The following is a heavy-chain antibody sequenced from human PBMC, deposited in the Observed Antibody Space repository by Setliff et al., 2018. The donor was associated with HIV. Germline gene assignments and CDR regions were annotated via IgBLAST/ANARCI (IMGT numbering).Heavy chain of an antibody. CDR1: GGSISSGSYY. J-gene: IGHJ6*03. CDR3: ARVAPKWDLLKWFDPWGHGSGRSYYYYYMDV. CDR2: IYTSGST. V-gene: IGHV4-61*02. Sequence: PSETLSLTCTVSGGSISSGSYYWSWIRQPAGKGLEWIGRIYTSGSTNYNPSLKSRVTISVDTSKNQFSLKLSSVTAADTAVYYCARVAPKWDLLKWFDPWGHGSGRSYYYYYMDVWGKGTTVTVSS. D-gene: IGHD3-10*01.